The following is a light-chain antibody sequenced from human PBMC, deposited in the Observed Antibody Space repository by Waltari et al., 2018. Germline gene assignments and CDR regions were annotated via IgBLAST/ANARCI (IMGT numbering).Light chain of an antibody. V-gene: IGLV2-11*01. J-gene: IGLJ2*01. Sequence: QSALTQPRSVSGSPGQSVTISCTGTSSDVGAYNYVSWYQQHPGKAPKLMIYDVSKRPSGVPDRFSGSKSGNTASLTISGLQAEDEADYYCRSYAGSYTVVFGGGTKLTVL. CDR1: SSDVGAYNY. CDR2: DVS. CDR3: RSYAGSYTVV.